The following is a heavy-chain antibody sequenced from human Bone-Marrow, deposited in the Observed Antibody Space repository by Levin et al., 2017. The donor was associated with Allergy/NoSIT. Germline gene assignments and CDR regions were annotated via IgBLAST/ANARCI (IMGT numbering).Heavy chain of an antibody. D-gene: IGHD5-24*01. CDR1: GGSISSGGFH. CDR3: AREDGYVFDW. Sequence: PSETLSLTCTVSGGSISSGGFHWTWIRQHPGRGLEWLGYISHTGSTYHNSSLKSRLSMSLDRSKNQFSLKLNSVVAADTAVYYCAREDGYVFDWWGQGTLVTVSS. CDR2: ISHTGST. V-gene: IGHV4-31*03. J-gene: IGHJ4*02.